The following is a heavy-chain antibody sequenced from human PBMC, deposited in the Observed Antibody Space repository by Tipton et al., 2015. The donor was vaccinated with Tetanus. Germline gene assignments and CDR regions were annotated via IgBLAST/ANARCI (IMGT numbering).Heavy chain of an antibody. CDR3: ARGSSRYLYYYGMDV. J-gene: IGHJ6*02. CDR1: GDSFSTYW. D-gene: IGHD3-22*01. Sequence: QLVQSGAEVKKPGESLKISCKGSGDSFSTYWIGWVRQMPGKGLEWMGIIYPDDSDTRYSPSFQGQVTISADKPISTAYLQWSSLKASDTAMYYCARGSSRYLYYYGMDVWGQGTTVSVSS. CDR2: IYPDDSDT. V-gene: IGHV5-51*01.